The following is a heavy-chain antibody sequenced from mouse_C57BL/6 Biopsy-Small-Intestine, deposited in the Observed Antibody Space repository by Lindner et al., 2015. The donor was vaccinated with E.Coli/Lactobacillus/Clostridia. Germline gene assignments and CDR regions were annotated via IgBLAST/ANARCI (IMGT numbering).Heavy chain of an antibody. CDR1: GYSFTGYF. J-gene: IGHJ2*01. V-gene: IGHV1-31*01. Sequence: VQLQEFGPELVKPGASVKISCKASGYSFTGYFMHWVKQSHGNILDWIGFISPYNGVSSYNQKFRGKAALTVDKSSSTAYMQLSSLTSEDSAVYFCVSYGNFDYWGQGTTLTVSS. CDR2: ISPYNGVS. D-gene: IGHD2-1*01. CDR3: VSYGNFDY.